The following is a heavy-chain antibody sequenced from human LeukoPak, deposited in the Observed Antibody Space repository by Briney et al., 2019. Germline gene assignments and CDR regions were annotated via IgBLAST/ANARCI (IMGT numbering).Heavy chain of an antibody. Sequence: GGSLRLSCAASGFTFSDYYMSWIRQAPGKGLEWVSYISSSGSTIYYADSVKGRFTISRDNAKNSLYLQMNSLRAEDTALYYCAKDRAFYYGSGSYPDYWGQGTLVTVSS. CDR3: AKDRAFYYGSGSYPDY. CDR1: GFTFSDYY. J-gene: IGHJ4*02. CDR2: ISSSGSTI. D-gene: IGHD3-10*01. V-gene: IGHV3-11*01.